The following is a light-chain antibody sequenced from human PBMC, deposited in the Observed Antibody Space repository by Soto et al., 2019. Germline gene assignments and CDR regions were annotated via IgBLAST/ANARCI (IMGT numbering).Light chain of an antibody. CDR3: CSYAGSYNIV. J-gene: IGLJ1*01. CDR1: SSDVGTFDY. Sequence: QSVLTQPRSVSGSPGQSVTISCTGTSSDVGTFDYVSWYQQHPGKAPKLMIYDVSKRPSGVPDRFSGSKSGNTASLTISGLQADDDSDYYCCSYAGSYNIVFGTGTKVTVL. CDR2: DVS. V-gene: IGLV2-11*01.